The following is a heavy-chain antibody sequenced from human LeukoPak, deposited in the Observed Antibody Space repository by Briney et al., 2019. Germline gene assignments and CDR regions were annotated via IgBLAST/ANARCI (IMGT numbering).Heavy chain of an antibody. J-gene: IGHJ4*02. CDR2: IYTSGST. V-gene: IGHV4-61*02. Sequence: SQTLSLTCTVSGGSISSGSYYWSWIRQPAGKGLEWIGRIYTSGSTNYNPSLKSRVTISVDTSKNQFSLKLSSVTAADTAVYFCARDPYCTGGSCYHRFDNWGQGTLVTVSS. D-gene: IGHD2-15*01. CDR3: ARDPYCTGGSCYHRFDN. CDR1: GGSISSGSYY.